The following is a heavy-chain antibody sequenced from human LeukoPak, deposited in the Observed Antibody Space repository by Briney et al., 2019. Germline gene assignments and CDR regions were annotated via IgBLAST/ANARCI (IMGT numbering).Heavy chain of an antibody. J-gene: IGHJ3*02. V-gene: IGHV4-34*01. D-gene: IGHD3-22*01. Sequence: SETLSLTCAVYGGSFSGFHWNWIRQPPGKGLEWIGDINHSGSTHHNPSLKSRVTTSVDTSKNQFSVKLSSVTAADTAVYYCARHLTITMIVVVIPLDAFDIWGQGTMVTVSS. CDR3: ARHLTITMIVVVIPLDAFDI. CDR1: GGSFSGFH. CDR2: INHSGST.